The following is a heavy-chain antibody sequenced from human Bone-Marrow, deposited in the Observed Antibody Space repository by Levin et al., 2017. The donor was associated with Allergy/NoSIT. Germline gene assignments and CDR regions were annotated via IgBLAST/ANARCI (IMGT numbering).Heavy chain of an antibody. V-gene: IGHV4-34*01. CDR1: GGSVSGFY. Sequence: SQTLSLTCGVSGGSVSGFYWSWIRQAPGKGLEWIGEISHSGRSNMNPSLKSRVTMSVDTSKNHFSLNVTSVSAADTAVYYCARGTSTTSRLRFDFWDQGALVTVAS. D-gene: IGHD2-2*01. J-gene: IGHJ4*02. CDR2: ISHSGRS. CDR3: ARGTSTTSRLRFDF.